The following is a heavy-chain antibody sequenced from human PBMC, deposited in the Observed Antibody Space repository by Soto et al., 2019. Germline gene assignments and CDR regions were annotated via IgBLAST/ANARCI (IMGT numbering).Heavy chain of an antibody. V-gene: IGHV3-9*01. J-gene: IGHJ6*02. D-gene: IGHD6-13*01. CDR1: GFTFDDYA. Sequence: EVQLVESGGGLVQPGRSLRLSCAASGFTFDDYAMHWVRQAPGKGLEWVSGISWNSGSIGYADSVKGRFTISRDNAKNALDLQMNGLRAEDTGWYDCAKEYGQQLGYYYYGMDVWGQGTTVTVSS. CDR2: ISWNSGSI. CDR3: AKEYGQQLGYYYYGMDV.